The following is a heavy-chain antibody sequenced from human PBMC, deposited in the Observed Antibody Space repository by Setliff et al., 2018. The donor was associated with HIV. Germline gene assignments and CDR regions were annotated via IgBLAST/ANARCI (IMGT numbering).Heavy chain of an antibody. CDR2: IYYSGST. D-gene: IGHD3-10*01. V-gene: IGHV4-39*01. CDR1: GGSISSSSYY. CDR3: AISYYDGSGIPGYYFDY. Sequence: SETLSLTCNVSGGSISSSSYYWGWIRQPPGKGLEWIGSIYYSGSTYYNPPLKSRVPISVDTSKNQFSLKLSSVTAADTAVYYCAISYYDGSGIPGYYFDYWGQGTLVTVSS. J-gene: IGHJ4*02.